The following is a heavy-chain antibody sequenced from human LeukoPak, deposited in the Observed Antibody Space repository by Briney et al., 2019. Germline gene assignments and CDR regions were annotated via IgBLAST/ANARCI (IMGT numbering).Heavy chain of an antibody. CDR2: IYYSGST. Sequence: SQTLSLTCTVSGGSISSGGYYWSWVRQHPGKGLEWIGYIYYSGSTYYNPSLKSRVTISVDTSKNQFSLKLSCVTAADTAVYYCARDRPRCSGGSCYSAFDYWGQGTLVTVSS. CDR1: GGSISSGGYY. D-gene: IGHD2-15*01. CDR3: ARDRPRCSGGSCYSAFDY. J-gene: IGHJ4*02. V-gene: IGHV4-31*03.